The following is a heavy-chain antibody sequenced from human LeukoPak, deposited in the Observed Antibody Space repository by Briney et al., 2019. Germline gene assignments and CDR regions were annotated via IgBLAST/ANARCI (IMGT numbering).Heavy chain of an antibody. CDR1: GYTFTSYC. D-gene: IGHD5-24*01. V-gene: IGHV1-46*01. J-gene: IGHJ4*02. Sequence: ASVKVSCKASGYTFTSYCIHWVRQAPGQGLEWMGIINPSSGSTSYAQKFQGRVTMTRDTSTSTVYMELSSLRSEDTAVYYCARDGRDGYNYMFPFDYWGQGTLVTVSS. CDR3: ARDGRDGYNYMFPFDY. CDR2: INPSSGST.